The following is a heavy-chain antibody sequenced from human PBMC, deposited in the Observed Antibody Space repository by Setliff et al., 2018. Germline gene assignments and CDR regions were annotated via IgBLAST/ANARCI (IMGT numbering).Heavy chain of an antibody. Sequence: PSETLSLTCAVYGGSFSGYYWSWIRQPPGKRLEWIGEILHSGNTNYNPSLKSRVTMSVDTSKNQFSLKLSSVTAADTAVYYCARKGISALSGAFDMWGQGTMVTVSS. J-gene: IGHJ3*02. CDR2: ILHSGNT. CDR1: GGSFSGYY. V-gene: IGHV4-34*12. CDR3: ARKGISALSGAFDM. D-gene: IGHD1-26*01.